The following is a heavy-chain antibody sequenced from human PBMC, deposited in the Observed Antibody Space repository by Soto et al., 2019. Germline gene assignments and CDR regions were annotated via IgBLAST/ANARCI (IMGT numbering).Heavy chain of an antibody. D-gene: IGHD3-22*01. CDR1: GFTFGDYA. J-gene: IGHJ6*02. CDR2: IRSQAYGGTT. Sequence: GGSMRLSCTASGFTFGDYAMSWFRQAPGKGMEWVGFIRSQAYGGTTEYAASVKGRFTISRDDSKSIAYLQMNSLKTEDTAVYYCTLVQVVIYYYYGMDVWGQGTTVTFSS. V-gene: IGHV3-49*03. CDR3: TLVQVVIYYYYGMDV.